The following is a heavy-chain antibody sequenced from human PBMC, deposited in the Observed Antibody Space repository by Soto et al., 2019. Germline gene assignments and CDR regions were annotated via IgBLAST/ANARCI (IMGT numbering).Heavy chain of an antibody. CDR2: ISYDGSNK. Sequence: GGSLRLSCAASGFTFSSYGMHWVRQAPGKGLEWVAVISYDGSNKYYADSVKGRFTISRDNSKNTLYLQMNSLRAGDTAVYYCAKDLDSSGHVDYWGQGTLVTV. D-gene: IGHD3-22*01. CDR1: GFTFSSYG. V-gene: IGHV3-30*18. CDR3: AKDLDSSGHVDY. J-gene: IGHJ4*02.